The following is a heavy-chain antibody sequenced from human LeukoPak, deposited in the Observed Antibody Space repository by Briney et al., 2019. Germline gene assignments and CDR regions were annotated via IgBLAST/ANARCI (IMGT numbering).Heavy chain of an antibody. CDR2: INHSGST. CDR1: GGSFSGYY. CDR3: ARGPRRDGYNSDAFDI. Sequence: SETLSLTCAVYGGSFSGYYWSWIRQPPGNGLEWIGEINHSGSTNYNPSLKSRVTISVDTSKNQFSLKLSSVTAADTAVYYCARGPRRDGYNSDAFDIWGQGTMVTVSS. D-gene: IGHD5-24*01. V-gene: IGHV4-34*01. J-gene: IGHJ3*02.